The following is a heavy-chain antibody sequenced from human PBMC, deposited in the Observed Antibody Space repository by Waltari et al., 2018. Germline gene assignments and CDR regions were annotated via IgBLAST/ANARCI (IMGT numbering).Heavy chain of an antibody. J-gene: IGHJ4*02. Sequence: QVQLQQWGAGLLKPSETLSLTCAVYGGSFSGYYWSWIRQPPGKGLEWIGEINHSGSTNYNPSLKRRVTISVDTSKNQFSLKLSSVTAADTAVYYCARRGVGVVVVAALDYWGQGTLVTVSS. D-gene: IGHD2-15*01. CDR3: ARRGVGVVVVAALDY. V-gene: IGHV4-34*01. CDR2: INHSGST. CDR1: GGSFSGYY.